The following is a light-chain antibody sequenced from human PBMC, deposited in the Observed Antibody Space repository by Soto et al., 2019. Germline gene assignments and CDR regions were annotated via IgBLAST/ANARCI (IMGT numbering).Light chain of an antibody. CDR2: GTY. CDR1: ERIYSAY. CDR3: KQYGNSPIT. Sequence: EVLLTQSPGTLSLSRGERATLSCRASERIYSAYLGWYQQKPGQAPRLLIYGTYSRATGIQDRFSGSGSGTEFTLTISRLEPEDFAVYYCKQYGNSPITFGQGTRLEIK. V-gene: IGKV3-20*01. J-gene: IGKJ5*01.